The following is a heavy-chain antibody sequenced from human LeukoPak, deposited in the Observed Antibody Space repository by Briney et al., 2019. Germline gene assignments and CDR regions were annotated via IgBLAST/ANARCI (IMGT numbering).Heavy chain of an antibody. CDR3: ARVGGNYYDSSGYYYDYYYYGMDV. J-gene: IGHJ6*02. Sequence: SVKVSCKASGGTFSSYAISWARQAPGQGLEWMGGIIPIFGTANYAQKFQGRVTITADESTSTAYMELSSLRSEDTAVYYCARVGGNYYDSSGYYYDYYYYGMDVWGQGTTVTVSS. CDR2: IIPIFGTA. D-gene: IGHD3-22*01. V-gene: IGHV1-69*13. CDR1: GGTFSSYA.